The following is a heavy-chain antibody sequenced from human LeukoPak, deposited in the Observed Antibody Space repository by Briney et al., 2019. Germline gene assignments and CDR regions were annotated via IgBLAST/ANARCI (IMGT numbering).Heavy chain of an antibody. Sequence: PGGSLRLSCAASGFTFSSYAMSWVRQAPGKGLEWVSAISGSGGSTYYADSVKGRFTISRDNSENTLYLQMNSLRAEDTAVYYCAKDGLLWFGELSQRFDYWGQGTLVTVSS. CDR1: GFTFSSYA. D-gene: IGHD3-10*01. CDR2: ISGSGGST. V-gene: IGHV3-23*01. J-gene: IGHJ4*02. CDR3: AKDGLLWFGELSQRFDY.